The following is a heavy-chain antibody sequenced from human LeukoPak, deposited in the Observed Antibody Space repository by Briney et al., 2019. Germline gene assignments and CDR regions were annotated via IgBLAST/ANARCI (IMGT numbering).Heavy chain of an antibody. CDR3: AGDARYQKQQLVSPAYNWFDP. D-gene: IGHD6-13*01. CDR2: IYTGGST. CDR1: GGSISSGSYY. J-gene: IGHJ5*02. V-gene: IGHV4-61*02. Sequence: SETLSLTCTVFGGSISSGSYYWSWIRQPAGKGLEWIGRIYTGGSTNYNPSLKSRVTISVDTSKNQFSLKLSSVTAADTAVYYCAGDARYQKQQLVSPAYNWFDPWGQGTLVTVSS.